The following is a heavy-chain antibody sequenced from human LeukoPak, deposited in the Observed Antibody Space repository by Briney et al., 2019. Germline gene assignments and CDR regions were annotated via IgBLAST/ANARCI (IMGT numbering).Heavy chain of an antibody. V-gene: IGHV4-59*01. Sequence: SGTLSLTCTVSGGSISSYYWSWIRQPPGKGLEWIGYIYYSGSTNYSPSLKSRVTISVDTSKNQFSLKLSSVTAADTAVYYCAREGRVPAAFDYWGQGTLVTVSS. D-gene: IGHD2-2*01. J-gene: IGHJ4*02. CDR1: GGSISSYY. CDR2: IYYSGST. CDR3: AREGRVPAAFDY.